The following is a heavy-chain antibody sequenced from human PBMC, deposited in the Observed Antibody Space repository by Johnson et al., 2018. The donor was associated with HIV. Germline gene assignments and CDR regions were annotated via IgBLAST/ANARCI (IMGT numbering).Heavy chain of an antibody. CDR3: TTLAESSSSMYAFDI. V-gene: IGHV3-15*01. CDR1: GFTFSNAW. J-gene: IGHJ3*02. Sequence: VQLVESGGGLVKPGGSLRLSCAASGFTFSNAWMSWVRQAPGKGLEWVGRIKSKTDGGTTDYAGPVKGRFTISRDDSKNTLYLQMNSLKTEDTAVYYCTTLAESSSSMYAFDIWGQGTMVTVSS. CDR2: IKSKTDGGTT. D-gene: IGHD6-6*01.